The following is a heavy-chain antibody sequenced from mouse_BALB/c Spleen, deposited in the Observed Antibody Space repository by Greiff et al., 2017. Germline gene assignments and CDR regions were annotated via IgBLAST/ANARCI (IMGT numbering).Heavy chain of an antibody. CDR2: INSNGGST. V-gene: IGHV5-6-2*01. J-gene: IGHJ2*01. Sequence: EVQLVESGGGLVKLGGSLKLSCAASGFTFSSYYMSWVRQTPEKRLELVAAINSNGGSTYYPDTVKGRFTISRDNAKNTLYLQMSSLKSEDTALYYCARHPRGSTMIIDYWGQGTTLTVSS. D-gene: IGHD2-4*01. CDR1: GFTFSSYY. CDR3: ARHPRGSTMIIDY.